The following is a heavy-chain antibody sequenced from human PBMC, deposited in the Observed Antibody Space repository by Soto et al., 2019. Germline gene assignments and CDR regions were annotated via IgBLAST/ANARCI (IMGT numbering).Heavy chain of an antibody. V-gene: IGHV3-30*03. CDR3: SMFILMVLQLRSSMDV. CDR2: MSYEGSTN. D-gene: IGHD1-7*01. J-gene: IGHJ6*02. CDR1: GFTSSTYG. Sequence: GGSLRLSCAASGFTSSTYGMHWVRQAPGKGLEWVAVMSYEGSTNYYADSVKGRFTVSRDSSKNTLYLQMNSLRDEDTAVYYSSMFILMVLQLRSSMDVSCPGPTVTLSS.